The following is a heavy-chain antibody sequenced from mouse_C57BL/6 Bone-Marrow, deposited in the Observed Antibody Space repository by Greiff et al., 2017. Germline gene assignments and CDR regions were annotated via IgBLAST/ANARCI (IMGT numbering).Heavy chain of an antibody. D-gene: IGHD1-1*01. J-gene: IGHJ1*03. V-gene: IGHV5-4*03. CDR3: ARLTTPVLDV. Sequence: EVMLVESGGGLVKPGGSLKLSCAASGFTFSSYAMSWVRQTPEKRLEWVATISDGGSYTYYPDNVKGRFTISRDNAKNNLYLQMSHLKSEDTAMYYCARLTTPVLDVWGTGTTVTVSS. CDR2: ISDGGSYT. CDR1: GFTFSSYA.